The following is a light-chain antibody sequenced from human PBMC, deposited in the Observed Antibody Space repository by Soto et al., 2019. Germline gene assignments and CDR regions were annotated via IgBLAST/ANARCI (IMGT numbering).Light chain of an antibody. V-gene: IGKV3-15*01. CDR1: QSVSSK. CDR2: FAS. Sequence: EIVMTQSPATLSVSPGERATLSCRASQSVSSKLAWFQQKPGQAPRLLIYFASTRATDIPARFSGSGSGTEFTLTISSLQSEDFADYYCQQYNNWPHTFGQGTKVDIK. J-gene: IGKJ2*01. CDR3: QQYNNWPHT.